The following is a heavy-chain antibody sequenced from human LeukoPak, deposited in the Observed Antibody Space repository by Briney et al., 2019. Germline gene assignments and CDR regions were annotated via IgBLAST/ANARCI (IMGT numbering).Heavy chain of an antibody. CDR3: AKAIRSTCCCPPVPYYFDY. CDR1: GFTFSSYA. CDR2: ISGSGGST. D-gene: IGHD2-2*01. Sequence: PGGSLRLSCAASGFTFSSYAMSWVRQAPGKGLEWVSAISGSGGSTYYADSVKGRFTISRDNSKNTLYLQMNSLRAEDTAVYYCAKAIRSTCCCPPVPYYFDYWGQGTLVTVSS. J-gene: IGHJ4*02. V-gene: IGHV3-23*01.